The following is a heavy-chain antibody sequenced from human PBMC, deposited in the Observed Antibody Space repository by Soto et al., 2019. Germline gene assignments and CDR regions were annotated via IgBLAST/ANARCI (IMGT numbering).Heavy chain of an antibody. Sequence: QVQLVESGGGVVQPGRSLRLSCAASGFTFSSYGMHWVRQAPGKGLEWVAVIWYDGSNKYYADSVKGRFTISRDNSKNTLYLQMNSLGVEDTAVYYCARDGAAYCSGGSCYVDYWGQGTLVTVSS. J-gene: IGHJ4*02. CDR3: ARDGAAYCSGGSCYVDY. CDR1: GFTFSSYG. V-gene: IGHV3-33*01. D-gene: IGHD2-15*01. CDR2: IWYDGSNK.